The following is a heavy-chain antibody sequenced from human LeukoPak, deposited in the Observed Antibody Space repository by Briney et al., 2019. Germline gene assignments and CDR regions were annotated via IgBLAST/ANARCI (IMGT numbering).Heavy chain of an antibody. J-gene: IGHJ4*02. D-gene: IGHD5-18*01. V-gene: IGHV3-48*03. CDR2: IGSSGSTV. Sequence: GGSLRLSCAASGFTFSAYEMNWVRQAPGKGLEWVSYIGSSGSTVYYADSVKGRFTISRDNAKNSLYLQMNSLRAEDTAVYYCARVHSYGYPRTRYFDYWGQGTLVTVSS. CDR1: GFTFSAYE. CDR3: ARVHSYGYPRTRYFDY.